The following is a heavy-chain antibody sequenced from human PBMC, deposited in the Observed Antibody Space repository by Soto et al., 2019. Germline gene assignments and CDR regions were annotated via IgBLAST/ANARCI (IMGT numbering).Heavy chain of an antibody. Sequence: PSETQSLTSNVSGGSISSYYGSWIRQPPGKGLEWIGYIYYSGSTNYNPSLKSRVTISVDTSKNQLSLKLSSVTAADTAVYYCARDRYGMDVWGQGTTVTVSS. V-gene: IGHV4-59*01. CDR1: GGSISSYY. CDR3: ARDRYGMDV. CDR2: IYYSGST. J-gene: IGHJ6*02.